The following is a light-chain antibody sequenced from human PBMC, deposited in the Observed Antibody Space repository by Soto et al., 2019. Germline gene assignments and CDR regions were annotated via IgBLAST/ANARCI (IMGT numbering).Light chain of an antibody. CDR1: SANLARNS. CDR2: KTD. Sequence: QSVLTQPPSASGNPGQRVTISCSGSSANLARNSVNWYQQFPGTAPQLLIHKTDQRPSGVPDRFSGSKSGTSASLAITGLQSEDEGHYYCASWDDSLNIWVFGGGTMLTVL. CDR3: ASWDDSLNIWV. J-gene: IGLJ3*02. V-gene: IGLV1-44*01.